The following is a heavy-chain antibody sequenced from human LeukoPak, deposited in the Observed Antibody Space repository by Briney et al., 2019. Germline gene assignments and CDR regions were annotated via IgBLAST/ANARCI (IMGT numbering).Heavy chain of an antibody. CDR3: ARDCGGGSCLNWFDP. V-gene: IGHV3-74*01. Sequence: GGSLRLSCAASGFTFSSYWMHWVRHAPGKGLVWVSRINSDGSSTSYADSVKGRFTISRDNAKNTLYLQMNSLRAEDTAVYYCARDCGGGSCLNWFDPWGQGTLVTVSS. CDR1: GFTFSSYW. CDR2: INSDGSST. D-gene: IGHD2-15*01. J-gene: IGHJ5*02.